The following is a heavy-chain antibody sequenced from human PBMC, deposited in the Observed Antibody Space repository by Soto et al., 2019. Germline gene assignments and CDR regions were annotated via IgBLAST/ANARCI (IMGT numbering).Heavy chain of an antibody. J-gene: IGHJ6*03. V-gene: IGHV4-31*03. CDR1: GGSISSGGYY. Sequence: SETLSLTCTVSGGSISSGGYYWSWIRQHPGKGLEWIGYIYYSGSTYYNPSLKSRVTISVDTSKNQFSLKLSSVTAADTAVYYCARVREVPAEPNMDVWGKGTTVTVSS. CDR2: IYYSGST. D-gene: IGHD2-2*01. CDR3: ARVREVPAEPNMDV.